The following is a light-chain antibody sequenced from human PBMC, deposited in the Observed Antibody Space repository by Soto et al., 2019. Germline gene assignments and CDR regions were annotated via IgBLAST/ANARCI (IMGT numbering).Light chain of an antibody. Sequence: DIQMTQSPSSLAASVGDRVTSTCRASQTINSYLNWYQHKPGKVPKLLIYAASSLQSGVPSRFSGSGSGTDFTLTISSLQPEDFSTYYCQQSYSTLWTCGQGTKGAIK. J-gene: IGKJ1*01. CDR3: QQSYSTLWT. V-gene: IGKV1-39*01. CDR1: QTINSY. CDR2: AAS.